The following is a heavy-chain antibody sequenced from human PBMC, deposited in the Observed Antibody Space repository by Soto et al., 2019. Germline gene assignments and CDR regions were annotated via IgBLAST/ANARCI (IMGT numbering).Heavy chain of an antibody. D-gene: IGHD2-21*02. CDR1: GFAFSNYG. CDR3: ARSGDHDYYYAMDV. CDR2: IWYDGSNK. Sequence: QVQLVESGGGVVQPGRSLRLSCAASGFAFSNYGMHWVRQAPGKGLEWVAAIWYDGSNKYYADSVKGRFTISRDNSKNTLYVQMNSLRAEDTAVYYCARSGDHDYYYAMDVWGQGTTVTVSS. J-gene: IGHJ6*02. V-gene: IGHV3-33*01.